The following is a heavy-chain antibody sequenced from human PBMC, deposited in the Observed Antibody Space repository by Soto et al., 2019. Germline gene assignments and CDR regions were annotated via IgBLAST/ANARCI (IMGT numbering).Heavy chain of an antibody. CDR3: VRDGIVVVVAANYYGMDV. D-gene: IGHD2-15*01. CDR1: GFTFSSYA. V-gene: IGHV3-30-3*01. Sequence: QVQLVESGGGVVQPGRSLRLSCAASGFTFSSYAMHWVRQAPGKGLEWVAVISYDGSNKYYADSVKGRFTISRDNSKNTLYLQMNSLRAEDTAVYYCVRDGIVVVVAANYYGMDVWGQGTTVTVSS. CDR2: ISYDGSNK. J-gene: IGHJ6*02.